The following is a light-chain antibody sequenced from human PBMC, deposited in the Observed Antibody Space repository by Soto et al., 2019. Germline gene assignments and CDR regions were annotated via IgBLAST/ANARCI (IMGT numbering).Light chain of an antibody. V-gene: IGKV1-5*03. CDR1: QSISSW. J-gene: IGKJ1*01. Sequence: DIQLTQSPSTLSASVGDRVTFTCRASQSISSWLAWYQQKPGKAPRLLIYMASTLESGVPSRFSGSGSGTEFTLTISSLQPDDFATYYCQQYHGFWFGQGTKVDIK. CDR3: QQYHGFW. CDR2: MAS.